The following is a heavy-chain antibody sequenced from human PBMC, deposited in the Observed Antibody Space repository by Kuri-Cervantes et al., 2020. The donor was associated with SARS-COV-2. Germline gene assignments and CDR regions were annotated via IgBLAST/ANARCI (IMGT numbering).Heavy chain of an antibody. CDR2: ISNDGSNK. CDR1: GFTFSSYA. CDR3: ARAGIGFDP. D-gene: IGHD2-21*01. V-gene: IGHV3-30-3*01. J-gene: IGHJ5*02. Sequence: GESLRSSCAASGFTFSSYAMHWVRQAPGKGLEWVAVISNDGSNKYYADSVEVRFTISRDNSKNTLYLQMNSLRAEDTAVYHCARAGIGFDPWGQGTLVTVSS.